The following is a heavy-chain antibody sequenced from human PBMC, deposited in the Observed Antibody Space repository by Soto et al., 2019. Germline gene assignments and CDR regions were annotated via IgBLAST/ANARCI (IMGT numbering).Heavy chain of an antibody. CDR1: ENTFSTYS. D-gene: IGHD6-13*01. V-gene: IGHV1-46*03. CDR2: INPTTTTT. Sequence: ASVKVSCKASENTFSTYSLHWVRQAPGQGLEWMGVINPTTTTTTDAQKFQGRVTMTRDTSTSTVFLELSSLRSGDTAVYYCARDLYSTSWYVRDFDMWGQGTMVTVSS. J-gene: IGHJ3*02. CDR3: ARDLYSTSWYVRDFDM.